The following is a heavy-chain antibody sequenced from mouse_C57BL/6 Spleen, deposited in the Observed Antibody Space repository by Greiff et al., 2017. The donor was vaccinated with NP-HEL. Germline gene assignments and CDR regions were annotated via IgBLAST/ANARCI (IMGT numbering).Heavy chain of an antibody. V-gene: IGHV5-4*01. D-gene: IGHD4-1*01. CDR3: ARDQVGRGYYFDY. CDR2: ISDGGSYT. J-gene: IGHJ2*01. Sequence: EVQVVESGGGLVKPGGSLKLSCAASGFTFSSYAMSWVRQTPEKRLEWVATISDGGSYTYYPDNVKGRFTISRDNAKNNLYLQMSHLKSEDTAMYYCARDQVGRGYYFDYWGQGTTLTVSS. CDR1: GFTFSSYA.